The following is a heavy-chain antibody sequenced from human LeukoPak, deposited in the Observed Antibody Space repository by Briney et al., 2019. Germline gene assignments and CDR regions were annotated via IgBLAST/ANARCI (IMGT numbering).Heavy chain of an antibody. J-gene: IGHJ4*02. D-gene: IGHD1-26*01. Sequence: SETLSLTCTVSGGSISSSSYYWGWIRQPPGKGLEWIGSIYYSGSTYYNPSLKSRVTISVDTSKNQFSPKLSSVTAADTAVYYCARINSGSYFAAQYYFDYWGQGTLVTVSS. V-gene: IGHV4-39*01. CDR3: ARINSGSYFAAQYYFDY. CDR2: IYYSGST. CDR1: GGSISSSSYY.